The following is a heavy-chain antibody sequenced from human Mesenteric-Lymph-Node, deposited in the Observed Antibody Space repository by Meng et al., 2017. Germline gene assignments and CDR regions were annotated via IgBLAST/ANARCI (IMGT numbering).Heavy chain of an antibody. CDR3: ARATAMVPRYYFDY. CDR2: IYYSGNT. V-gene: IGHV4-59*11. D-gene: IGHD5-18*01. J-gene: IGHJ4*02. CDR1: GGSITSPY. Sequence: QHAGPGLQHPPHLPPPTVTVSGGSITSPYWSWIRQPAGKGLEWIGYIYYSGNTNYTPSLKSRVTISGDTSKNQFSLKLSSVTAADTAVYYCARATAMVPRYYFDYWGQGALVTVSS.